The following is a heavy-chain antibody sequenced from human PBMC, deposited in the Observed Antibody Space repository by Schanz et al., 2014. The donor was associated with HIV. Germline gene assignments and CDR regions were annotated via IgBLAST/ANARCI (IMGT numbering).Heavy chain of an antibody. CDR1: GSWFSDHW. CDR2: IKEDGSET. V-gene: IGHV3-7*01. J-gene: IGHJ5*02. Sequence: EVQLMESGGGSVQPGGSLRLSCAVSGSWFSDHWMSWLRQVPGEGLEWVAKIKEDGSETYYVGSVTGRFTISRDNTKKSLYLQMNSMRAEDTAVYYCAKEEWFRFDPWGQGTLVTVSS. D-gene: IGHD3-3*01. CDR3: AKEEWFRFDP.